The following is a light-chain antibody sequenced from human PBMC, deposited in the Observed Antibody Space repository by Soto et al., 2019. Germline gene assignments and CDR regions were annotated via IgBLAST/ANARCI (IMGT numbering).Light chain of an antibody. V-gene: IGKV1-5*03. CDR1: QSTSSW. Sequence: DIQMTQSPSTLSASVGDRVTVTCRASQSTSSWLAWYQQKAGKAPKLLIYKASALESGVPSRFSGSGSGTEFTLTISSLEPEDFATYYCQHYNTYPWTFGQGTKVDI. CDR3: QHYNTYPWT. J-gene: IGKJ1*01. CDR2: KAS.